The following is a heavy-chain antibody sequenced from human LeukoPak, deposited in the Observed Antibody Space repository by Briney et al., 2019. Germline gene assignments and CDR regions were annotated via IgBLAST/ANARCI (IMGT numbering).Heavy chain of an antibody. Sequence: SETLSLTCEVSNGSIGTFHWNWIRQPPGKELEWIGYVNSQADTEYNPSLKSRVSLSIDTSKNQFSLRLTSLTAADTAVYYCARAWIMGDFDIWGQGFLVTVSS. J-gene: IGHJ4*02. CDR3: ARAWIMGDFDI. V-gene: IGHV4-59*01. CDR1: NGSIGTFH. CDR2: VNSQADT. D-gene: IGHD2-2*03.